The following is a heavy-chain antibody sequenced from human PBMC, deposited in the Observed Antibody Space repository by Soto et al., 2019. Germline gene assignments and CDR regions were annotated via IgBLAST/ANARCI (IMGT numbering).Heavy chain of an antibody. J-gene: IGHJ4*02. CDR3: ARDKLTGLFDY. Sequence: SETLSLTCAVYGGSFSGYYWTRIRQPPGTGLEWIGEINHSGSTNYNPSLKSRVTISVDTSKNQFSLKLTSVTAADTAVYYCARDKLTGLFDYWGQGTLVTVAS. CDR2: INHSGST. V-gene: IGHV4-34*01. D-gene: IGHD2-8*02. CDR1: GGSFSGYY.